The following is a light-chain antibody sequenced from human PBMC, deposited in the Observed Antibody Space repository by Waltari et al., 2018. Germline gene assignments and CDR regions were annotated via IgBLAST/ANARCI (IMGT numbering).Light chain of an antibody. Sequence: EIEMTQSPATLSVSPGERATLSCRVSQSVSSNLAWYQQKPGQAPRLLIYGASTRATGIPARFSGSGSGTEFTLTISSLQSEDFAVYYCQQYNNWPLTFGGGTKVEIK. J-gene: IGKJ4*01. V-gene: IGKV3-15*01. CDR1: QSVSSN. CDR3: QQYNNWPLT. CDR2: GAS.